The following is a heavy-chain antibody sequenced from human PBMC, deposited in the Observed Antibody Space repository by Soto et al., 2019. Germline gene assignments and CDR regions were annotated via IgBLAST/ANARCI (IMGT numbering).Heavy chain of an antibody. CDR1: GFSLSTSGMA. Sequence: QITLKESGPTLVKPTQTLTLTCTFSGFSLSTSGMAVGWIRQPPGKALEWLALIYWDDDKRYSPSLKSRLTITKDTSKNQVVLTMTNMDPVDTATYYCVHRGCSGGSCNQFDYWGQGTLVTVSS. CDR2: IYWDDDK. V-gene: IGHV2-5*02. CDR3: VHRGCSGGSCNQFDY. J-gene: IGHJ4*02. D-gene: IGHD2-15*01.